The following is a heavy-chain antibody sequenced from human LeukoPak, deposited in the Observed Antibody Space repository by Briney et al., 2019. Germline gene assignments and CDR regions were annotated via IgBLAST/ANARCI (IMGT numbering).Heavy chain of an antibody. CDR2: ISSNGGST. J-gene: IGHJ4*02. CDR3: AKGLLFDYFDY. V-gene: IGHV3-64*01. D-gene: IGHD2/OR15-2a*01. Sequence: GGSLRLSCAASGFTFSSYAMHWVRQAPGKGLEYVSAISSNGGSTYYANSVNGRFTISRDNSKNTPYLQMGSLRAEDMAVYYCAKGLLFDYFDYWGQGTLVTVSS. CDR1: GFTFSSYA.